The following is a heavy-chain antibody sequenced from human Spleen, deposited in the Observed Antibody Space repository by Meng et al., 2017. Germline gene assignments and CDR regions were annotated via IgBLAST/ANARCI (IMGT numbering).Heavy chain of an antibody. CDR3: AKDIHSIGVAGIDY. D-gene: IGHD6-19*01. Sequence: GGSLRLSCAAFGFTFDDYAMHWVRQAPGKGLEWVSLISWDGGSTYYADSVKGRFTISRDNSKNSLSLQMNSLRAEDNAFYYCAKDIHSIGVAGIDYWGQGTMVTVSS. CDR2: ISWDGGST. J-gene: IGHJ4*02. V-gene: IGHV3-43D*03. CDR1: GFTFDDYA.